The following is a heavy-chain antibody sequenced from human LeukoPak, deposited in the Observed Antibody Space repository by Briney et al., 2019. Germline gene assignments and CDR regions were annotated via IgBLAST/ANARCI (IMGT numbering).Heavy chain of an antibody. J-gene: IGHJ2*01. CDR2: INHSGST. CDR3: ARYPGVSSGYYYHWYFDL. Sequence: SETLSLTCAVYGGSFSGYYWSWIRQPPGKGLEWIGEINHSGSTNYNPSLKSRVTISVDTSKNQFSLKLSSVTAADTAVYYYARYPGVSSGYYYHWYFDLWGRGTLVTVSS. CDR1: GGSFSGYY. V-gene: IGHV4-34*01. D-gene: IGHD3-22*01.